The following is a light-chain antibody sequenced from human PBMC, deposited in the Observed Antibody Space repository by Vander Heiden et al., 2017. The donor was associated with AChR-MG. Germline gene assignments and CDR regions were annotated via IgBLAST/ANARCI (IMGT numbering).Light chain of an antibody. Sequence: EIAMTQSPAILSVSPGERATLSCRASQSVGRNLAWYQQKAGQAPSLLIYDASTRAIGIPSRFSGSGSGAEFTLTISSLQSEDFAVYFCHQYDNWPPWTFGQGTKVEVK. V-gene: IGKV3-15*01. CDR3: HQYDNWPPWT. CDR1: QSVGRN. J-gene: IGKJ1*01. CDR2: DAS.